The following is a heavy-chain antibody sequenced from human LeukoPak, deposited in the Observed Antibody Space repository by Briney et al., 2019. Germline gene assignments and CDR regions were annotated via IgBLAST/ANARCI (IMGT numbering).Heavy chain of an antibody. J-gene: IGHJ4*02. V-gene: IGHV3-23*01. CDR3: AKVPWVGTIT. Sequence: GGSLRLSCAASGFTFSSYAMSWVRQAPGKGLEWVSAISGSGGSTYYADSVKGRFTLSRDNSKNTLYLQMNNLRADDTAIYYCAKVPWVGTITWGQGTLVIVSS. CDR1: GFTFSSYA. CDR2: ISGSGGST. D-gene: IGHD1-26*01.